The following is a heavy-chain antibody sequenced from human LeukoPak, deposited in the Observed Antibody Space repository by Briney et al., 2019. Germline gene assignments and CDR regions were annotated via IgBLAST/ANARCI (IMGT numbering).Heavy chain of an antibody. Sequence: KSGGSLRLSCAASGFTFSSYSMNWVRQAPGKGLEWVSSISSSSSYIYYADSVEGRFTISRDNAKNSLYLQMNSLRAEDTAVYYCARVNYYDSSGYLLWGQGTLVTVSS. J-gene: IGHJ4*02. CDR1: GFTFSSYS. CDR3: ARVNYYDSSGYLL. D-gene: IGHD3-22*01. CDR2: ISSSSSYI. V-gene: IGHV3-21*01.